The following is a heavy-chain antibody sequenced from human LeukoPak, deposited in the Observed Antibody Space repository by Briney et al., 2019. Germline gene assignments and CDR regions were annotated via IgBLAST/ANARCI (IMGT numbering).Heavy chain of an antibody. V-gene: IGHV4-39*01. Sequence: PSETLSLTCTVSGXSISSSSYYWGWIRQPPGKGLEWIGSIYYSGSTYYNPSLKSRVTISVDTSKNQFSLKLSSVTAADTAVYYCARRAPGRNFDYWGQGTLVTVSS. J-gene: IGHJ4*02. D-gene: IGHD2-2*01. CDR3: ARRAPGRNFDY. CDR1: GXSISSSSYY. CDR2: IYYSGST.